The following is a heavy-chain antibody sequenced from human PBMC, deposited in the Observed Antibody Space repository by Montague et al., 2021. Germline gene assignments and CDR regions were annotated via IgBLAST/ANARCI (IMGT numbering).Heavy chain of an antibody. D-gene: IGHD2-15*01. V-gene: IGHV4-39*01. CDR2: TFNTGSS. Sequence: SETLSLTCTVSGGSISSNSYWWAWIRQPPGKGLEYVGTTFNTGSSYYSPSLKSRVTISVDTSKNQFSLRLGAVTAADTAVYHCARSLYCIGGSCYSGFDPWGQGTLVSVSS. CDR3: ARSLYCIGGSCYSGFDP. J-gene: IGHJ5*02. CDR1: GGSISSNSYW.